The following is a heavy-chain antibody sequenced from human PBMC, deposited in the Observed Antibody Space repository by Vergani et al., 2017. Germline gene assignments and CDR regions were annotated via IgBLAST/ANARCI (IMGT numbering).Heavy chain of an antibody. CDR3: ARDSSIVVVPAASDYYYYMDV. CDR1: GFTFSSYG. CDR2: IWYDGSNK. V-gene: IGHV3-33*01. J-gene: IGHJ6*03. D-gene: IGHD2-2*01. Sequence: QVQLVESWGGVVQPGRSLRLSCAASGFTFSSYGMHWVRQAPGKGLEWVAVIWYDGSNKYYADSVKGRFTISRDNSKNTLYLQMNSLRAEDTAVYYCARDSSIVVVPAASDYYYYMDVWGKGTTVTVSS.